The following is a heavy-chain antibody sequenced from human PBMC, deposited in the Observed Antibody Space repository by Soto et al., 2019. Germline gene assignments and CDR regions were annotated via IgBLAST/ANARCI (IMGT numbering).Heavy chain of an antibody. V-gene: IGHV4-4*02. J-gene: IGHJ4*02. CDR3: ARARATIAAAAIFDG. Sequence: QVQLQESGPGLVKPSGTLSLTCAVSGGSISTSNWWSWVRQPPGKGLEWIGEVYRTGSTNYNPSLETHLTIPVDKSKNQSALTLTSVTAADTAVYHWARARATIAAAAIFDGCGPGTLGTVSS. D-gene: IGHD6-13*01. CDR2: VYRTGST. CDR1: GGSISTSNW.